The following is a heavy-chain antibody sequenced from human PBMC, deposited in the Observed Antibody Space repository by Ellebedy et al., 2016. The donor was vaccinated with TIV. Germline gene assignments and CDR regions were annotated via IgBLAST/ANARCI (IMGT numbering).Heavy chain of an antibody. CDR1: GFTFSSYA. CDR2: ISGNGGST. Sequence: GESLKISCAASGFTFSSYAMSWVRQAPGKGLEWVSAISGNGGSTYYADSVKGRFTISRDNSKNTLYLQMTSLRAEDTAVYYCARGLFGGGTVDYWGQGTLVTVSS. V-gene: IGHV3-23*01. CDR3: ARGLFGGGTVDY. D-gene: IGHD3-16*01. J-gene: IGHJ4*02.